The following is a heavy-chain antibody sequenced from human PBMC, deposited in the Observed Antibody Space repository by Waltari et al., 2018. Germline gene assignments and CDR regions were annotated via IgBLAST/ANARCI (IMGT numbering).Heavy chain of an antibody. CDR2: IRYDGSNK. D-gene: IGHD2-15*01. CDR1: GFTSSSYG. Sequence: QVQLVESGGGVVQPGGSLRLSCAASGFTSSSYGMHWVRQAPGKGLEWVAFIRYDGSNKYYADSVKGRFTISRDNSKNTLYLQMNSLRAEDTAVYYCAKDLTLYCSGGSCYSCWFDPWGQGTLVTVSS. V-gene: IGHV3-30*02. CDR3: AKDLTLYCSGGSCYSCWFDP. J-gene: IGHJ5*02.